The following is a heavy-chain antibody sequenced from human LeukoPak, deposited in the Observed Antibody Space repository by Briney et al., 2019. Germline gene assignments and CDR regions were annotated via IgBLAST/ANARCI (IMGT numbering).Heavy chain of an antibody. CDR2: ISSNGGST. CDR1: GFTFSGYA. D-gene: IGHD2-15*01. CDR3: MKARLGYCSGGSCLGFDY. V-gene: IGHV3-64*05. J-gene: IGHJ4*02. Sequence: PGGSLRLSCSASGFTFSGYAMHWVRQAPGKGLEYVSGISSNGGSTYSADSVKGRFTISRDNSKNTLYVQMSSLRAEDTAVYYCMKARLGYCSGGSCLGFDYWGQGTLVTVSS.